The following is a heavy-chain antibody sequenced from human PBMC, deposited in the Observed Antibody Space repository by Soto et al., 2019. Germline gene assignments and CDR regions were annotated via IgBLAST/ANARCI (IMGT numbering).Heavy chain of an antibody. V-gene: IGHV3-30-3*01. Sequence: GGSLRLSCAASGFSFSISPMHWVRQAPGKGPEWVALISYDGTNKFYADSVKCRFTISRDNSKRTLYLQVDSLRPEDAAVYYCARDPKTSGGQHWAFNYFDSWGQGTLVTV. CDR1: GFSFSISP. D-gene: IGHD7-27*01. CDR3: ARDPKTSGGQHWAFNYFDS. CDR2: ISYDGTNK. J-gene: IGHJ4*02.